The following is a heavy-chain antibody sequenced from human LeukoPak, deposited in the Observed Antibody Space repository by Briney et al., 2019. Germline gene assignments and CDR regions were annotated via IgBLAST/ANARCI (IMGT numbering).Heavy chain of an antibody. J-gene: IGHJ4*02. Sequence: GGSLRLSCAASGFTFSSYSMNWVRQAPGKGLEWVSAISGSGGSTYYADSVKGRFTISRDNSKNTVYLQMNSLRAEDTAVYYCAKGIAARYFDYWGQGTLVTVSS. CDR2: ISGSGGST. CDR3: AKGIAARYFDY. D-gene: IGHD6-6*01. CDR1: GFTFSSYS. V-gene: IGHV3-23*01.